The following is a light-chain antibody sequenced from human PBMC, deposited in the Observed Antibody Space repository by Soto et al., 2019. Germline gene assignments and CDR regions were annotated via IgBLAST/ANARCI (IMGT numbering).Light chain of an antibody. CDR3: QKYDSYYRST. Sequence: DIQMTQSPSTLSASVGDRVTITCRASQNINKWLAWYQQKPGIAPKLLIYKASSLERGVPSRFSGSGSGTEFTLTINSLQPDDCATYYYQKYDSYYRSTFGQGTKVEIK. CDR2: KAS. V-gene: IGKV1-5*03. J-gene: IGKJ1*01. CDR1: QNINKW.